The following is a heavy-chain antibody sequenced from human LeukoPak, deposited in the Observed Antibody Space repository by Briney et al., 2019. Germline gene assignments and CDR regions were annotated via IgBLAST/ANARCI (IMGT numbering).Heavy chain of an antibody. V-gene: IGHV1-69*04. CDR3: ARYNKDIVVVPAATYFDY. CDR1: GGTFSSYA. D-gene: IGHD2-2*01. CDR2: IITILGVA. J-gene: IGHJ4*02. Sequence: SSVKLSFNASGGTFSSYAISWVRHAHEHGLEWMGMIITILGVANYAQNFQGRVTITADKFTSTAYMELISLKSNDTSAYYCARYNKDIVVVPAATYFDYWGQGTLVTVSS.